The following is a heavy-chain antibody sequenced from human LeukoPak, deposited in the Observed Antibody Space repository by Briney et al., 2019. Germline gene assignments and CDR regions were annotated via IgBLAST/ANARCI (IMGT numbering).Heavy chain of an antibody. CDR3: ARDYAWDSYGLVLDS. CDR1: RFIFGAYG. CDR2: ISSSGSTI. Sequence: PGGSLRLSCAASRFIFGAYGMHWVRQAPGKGLEWVSYISSSGSTIYYADSVKGRFTISRDNAKNSLYLQLNSLRAEDTAVYYCARDYAWDSYGLVLDSWGQGALVTVSS. V-gene: IGHV3-48*04. J-gene: IGHJ4*02. D-gene: IGHD3-16*02.